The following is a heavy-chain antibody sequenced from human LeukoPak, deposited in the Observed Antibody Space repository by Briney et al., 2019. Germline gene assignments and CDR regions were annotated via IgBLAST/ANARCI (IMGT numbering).Heavy chain of an antibody. CDR2: INTNSGVT. V-gene: IGHV1-2*02. J-gene: IGHJ4*02. CDR1: GYTFIGSF. D-gene: IGHD5/OR15-5a*01. Sequence: ASVKVSCTASGYTFIGSFLHWVRQAPGQGLEWMGWINTNSGVTSYAQKFQGRVTLTRDTSISTVYMELNSLTSDDTAVYFCARGVFQGALDYWGQGTRVTVSS. CDR3: ARGVFQGALDY.